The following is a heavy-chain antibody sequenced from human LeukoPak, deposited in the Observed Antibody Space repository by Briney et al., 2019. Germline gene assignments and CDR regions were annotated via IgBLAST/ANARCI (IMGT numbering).Heavy chain of an antibody. V-gene: IGHV4-34*01. D-gene: IGHD4-23*01. CDR1: GFTFSTYW. J-gene: IGHJ4*02. Sequence: GSLRLSCAASGFTFSTYWMTWVRQPPGKGLEWIGEINHSGSTNYNPSLKSRVTISVDTSKNQFSLKLSSVTAADTAVYYCARSSKFYGGNFGYWGQGTLVTVSS. CDR2: INHSGST. CDR3: ARSSKFYGGNFGY.